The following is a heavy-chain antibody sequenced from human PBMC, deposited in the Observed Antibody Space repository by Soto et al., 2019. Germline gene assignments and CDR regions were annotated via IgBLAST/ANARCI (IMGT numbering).Heavy chain of an antibody. V-gene: IGHV3-30-3*01. Sequence: GGSLRLSCAASGFTFSSYAMHWVRQAPGKGLEWVAVISYDGSNKYYADSVKGRFTISRDNSKNTLYLQMNSLRAEDTAVYYCARAGTYSNYGEGMGVWGQGTTVTVSS. CDR2: ISYDGSNK. CDR3: ARAGTYSNYGEGMGV. J-gene: IGHJ6*02. CDR1: GFTFSSYA. D-gene: IGHD4-4*01.